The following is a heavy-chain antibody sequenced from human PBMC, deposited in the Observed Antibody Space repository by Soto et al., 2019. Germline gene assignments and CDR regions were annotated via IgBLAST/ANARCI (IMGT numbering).Heavy chain of an antibody. J-gene: IGHJ6*02. D-gene: IGHD1-26*01. CDR3: ARDQLNGGSYYYYGMDV. CDR2: IYTSGST. V-gene: IGHV4-4*07. CDR1: GGSISSYY. Sequence: PSETLSLTCTVSGGSISSYYWSWIRQPAGKGLEWIGRIYTSGSTNYNPSLKSRVTMSVDTSKNQFSLKLSSVTAADTAVYYCARDQLNGGSYYYYGMDVWGQGTTVTVSS.